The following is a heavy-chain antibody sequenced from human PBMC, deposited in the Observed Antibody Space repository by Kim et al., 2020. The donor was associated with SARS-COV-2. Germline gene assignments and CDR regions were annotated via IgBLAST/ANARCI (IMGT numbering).Heavy chain of an antibody. CDR3: ARGLGSSGRT. J-gene: IGHJ5*02. Sequence: NTKYSQKFQGRVASTRDTSATTAYMELSSLRSEDTAVYYCARGLGSSGRTWGQGTLVTVSS. D-gene: IGHD6-19*01. V-gene: IGHV1-3*01. CDR2: NT.